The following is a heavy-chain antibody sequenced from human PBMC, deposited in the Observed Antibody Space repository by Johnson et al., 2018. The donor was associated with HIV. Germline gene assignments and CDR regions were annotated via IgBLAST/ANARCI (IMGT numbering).Heavy chain of an antibody. D-gene: IGHD1-26*01. J-gene: IGHJ3*02. CDR2: ISYDGSNK. Sequence: HWVRQAPGKGLEWVAVISYDGSNKYYADSVKGRFTISRDNSKNTLYLQMNSLRAEDTAVYYCAKGRGSPPGAFDIWGQGTVVTVSS. CDR3: AKGRGSPPGAFDI. V-gene: IGHV3-30-3*02.